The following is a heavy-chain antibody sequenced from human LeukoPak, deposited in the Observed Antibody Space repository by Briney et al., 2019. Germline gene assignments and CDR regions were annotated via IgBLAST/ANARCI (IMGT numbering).Heavy chain of an antibody. J-gene: IGHJ3*02. CDR2: ISSSGTTI. D-gene: IGHD1-14*01. CDR3: ARGGFHHGFDI. CDR1: GFTFSDYS. Sequence: GGSLRLSCAASGFTFSDYSINWVRQAPGKGLEYVSYISSSGTTIYYADSVKGRFTLSRDNAKNTVYLQMNSLRAEDTAVYYCARGGFHHGFDIWGQGTMVTVS. V-gene: IGHV3-48*04.